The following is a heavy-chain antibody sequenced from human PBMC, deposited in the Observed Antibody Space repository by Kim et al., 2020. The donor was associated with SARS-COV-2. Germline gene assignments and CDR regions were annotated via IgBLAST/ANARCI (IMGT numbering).Heavy chain of an antibody. D-gene: IGHD6-13*01. J-gene: IGHJ5*02. Sequence: SETLSLTCTVSGGSISSYYWSWIRQPPGKGLEWIGYIYYSGSTNYNPSLKSRVTISVDTSKNQFSLKLSSVTAADTAVYYCARSPGIAAAEWFDPWGQGTLVTVSS. CDR1: GGSISSYY. V-gene: IGHV4-59*01. CDR3: ARSPGIAAAEWFDP. CDR2: IYYSGST.